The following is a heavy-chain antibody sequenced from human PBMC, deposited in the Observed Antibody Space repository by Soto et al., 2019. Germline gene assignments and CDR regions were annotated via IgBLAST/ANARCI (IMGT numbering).Heavy chain of an antibody. V-gene: IGHV1-3*04. Sequence: ASVNVSCKSSGYTFTNCTMHWVRQAPGQRLECMGWINTGKGNTKSSQKFQDRITITSDTSARTAYMDLSSLRSEDTAMYYCARAGDDCSAAKCYVIDYWGQGTLVTVSS. CDR3: ARAGDDCSAAKCYVIDY. J-gene: IGHJ4*02. CDR1: GYTFTNCT. CDR2: INTGKGNT. D-gene: IGHD2-2*01.